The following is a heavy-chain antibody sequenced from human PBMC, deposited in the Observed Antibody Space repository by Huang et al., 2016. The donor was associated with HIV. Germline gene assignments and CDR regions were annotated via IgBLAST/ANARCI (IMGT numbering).Heavy chain of an antibody. CDR2: SDYSGST. CDR1: GGSISTHY. J-gene: IGHJ4*02. Sequence: QVQLQESGPGLVKPSETLSLTCTVSGGSISTHYGSWIRQPPGKGLEWLGSSDYSGSTNDIPSLRSRVTKLLDTSKNQFSLRVNSVTAADTAMYYCARDHHDFWRGYRRMYFFDHWGQGTLVTVSS. D-gene: IGHD3-3*01. V-gene: IGHV4-59*11. CDR3: ARDHHDFWRGYRRMYFFDH.